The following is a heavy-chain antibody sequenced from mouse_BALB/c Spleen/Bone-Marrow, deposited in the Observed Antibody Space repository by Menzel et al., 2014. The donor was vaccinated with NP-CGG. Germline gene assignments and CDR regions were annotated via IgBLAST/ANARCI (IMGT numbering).Heavy chain of an antibody. Sequence: EVKLMESGGGLVQPGGSLKLSCAASGFTFSSYGMSWVRQTPDERLEMIATINVNGDTTYHPDSVKGRFTISRDNVKNTLYLQMSSLKSEDTAMYYCARGYDYSSWFAYWGQGTLVTVSA. CDR2: INVNGDTT. CDR1: GFTFSSYG. CDR3: ARGYDYSSWFAY. D-gene: IGHD2-4*01. V-gene: IGHV5-6-3*01. J-gene: IGHJ3*01.